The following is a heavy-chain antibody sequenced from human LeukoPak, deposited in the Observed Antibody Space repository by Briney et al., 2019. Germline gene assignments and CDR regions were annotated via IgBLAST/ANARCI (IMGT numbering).Heavy chain of an antibody. Sequence: GGSLRLSCAASGFMFTRFTMNWVRQAPGKGLEWVSSISTSSSSIYYADSVKGRFTVSRDNAKNSLYLQMNSLRAEDTAVYYCARESYGSDYWGQGTLDTVSS. J-gene: IGHJ4*02. CDR3: ARESYGSDY. CDR1: GFMFTRFT. V-gene: IGHV3-21*01. D-gene: IGHD5-18*01. CDR2: ISTSSSSI.